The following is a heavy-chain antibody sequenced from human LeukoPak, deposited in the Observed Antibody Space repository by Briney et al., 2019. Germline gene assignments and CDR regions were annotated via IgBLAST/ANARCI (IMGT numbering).Heavy chain of an antibody. CDR1: GGSISSGDYY. CDR2: IYYSGST. V-gene: IGHV4-30-4*08. Sequence: SETLSLTCTVSGGSISSGDYYWSWVRQPPGKGLEWIGYIYYSGSTYYNPSLKSRVTISVDTSKNQFSLKLSSVTAADTAVYYCARVKAAAATRWFDPWGQGTPVTVSS. D-gene: IGHD6-13*01. CDR3: ARVKAAAATRWFDP. J-gene: IGHJ5*02.